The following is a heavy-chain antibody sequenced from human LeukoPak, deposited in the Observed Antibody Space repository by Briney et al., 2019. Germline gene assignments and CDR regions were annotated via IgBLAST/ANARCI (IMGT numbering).Heavy chain of an antibody. D-gene: IGHD2-15*01. CDR3: ARAACSGGSCYYYYYYYMDV. Sequence: GSLRLSCAASGFTFSSYEMNWVRQAPGKGLEWVSYISSSGSTIYYADSVKGRFTISRDNDKNSLYLQMNSLRAEDTAVYYCARAACSGGSCYYYYYYYMDVWGKGTTVTISS. CDR2: ISSSGSTI. CDR1: GFTFSSYE. J-gene: IGHJ6*03. V-gene: IGHV3-48*03.